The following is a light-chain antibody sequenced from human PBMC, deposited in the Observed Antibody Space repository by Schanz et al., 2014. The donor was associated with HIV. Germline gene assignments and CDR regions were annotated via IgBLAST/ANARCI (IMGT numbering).Light chain of an antibody. CDR3: QQYDNWPRT. CDR2: GAS. Sequence: EIVVTQSPGTVSLSPGARAILSCRASQSVRSNFLAWYQQKPGQAPRLLIYGASIRATGIPDRFSGSGSGTEFTLTISGLQSEDFAVYYCQQYDNWPRTFGQGTKVEIK. V-gene: IGKV3D-15*01. J-gene: IGKJ1*01. CDR1: QSVRSN.